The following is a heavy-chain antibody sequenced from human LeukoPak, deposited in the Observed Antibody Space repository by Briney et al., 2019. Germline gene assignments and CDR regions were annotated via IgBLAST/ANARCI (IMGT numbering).Heavy chain of an antibody. CDR3: ATLDSYYDNSGRPLVPD. J-gene: IGHJ4*02. D-gene: IGHD3-22*01. CDR1: GGTFSSYG. Sequence: SVKVSCKASGGTFSSYGVSWVRQAPGQGLEWMGGIIPIFRTATYAQKFRGRVTITADESMSTAYMELSSLRSEDTAVYYCATLDSYYDNSGRPLVPDWGQGTLVTVSS. V-gene: IGHV1-69*13. CDR2: IIPIFRTA.